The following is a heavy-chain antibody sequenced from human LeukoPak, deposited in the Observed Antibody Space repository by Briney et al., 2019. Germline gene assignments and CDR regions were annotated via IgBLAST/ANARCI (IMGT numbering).Heavy chain of an antibody. J-gene: IGHJ4*02. CDR3: ARRGGCSSTSCYAPLFDY. D-gene: IGHD2-2*01. V-gene: IGHV4-39*01. Sequence: SETLSLTCTVSGGSISSYYWSWIRQPPGKGLEWIGSIYYSGSTYYNPSLKSRVTISVDTSKNQFSLKLSSVTAADTAVYYCARRGGCSSTSCYAPLFDYWGQGTLVTVSS. CDR2: IYYSGST. CDR1: GGSISSYY.